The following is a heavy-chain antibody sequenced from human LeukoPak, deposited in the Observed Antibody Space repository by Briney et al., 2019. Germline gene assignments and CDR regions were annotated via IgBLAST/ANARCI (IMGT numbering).Heavy chain of an antibody. V-gene: IGHV3-7*01. Sequence: GGSLRLSCAASGFTFSSYWMSWVRQAPGKGLEWVANIKQDGSEKYYVDSVKGRFTISRDNAKNSLYLQMNSLRAEDTTVYYCARVAYVKSPLYYYYYYYMDVWGKGTTVTVSS. D-gene: IGHD2-21*01. CDR3: ARVAYVKSPLYYYYYYYMDV. CDR2: IKQDGSEK. CDR1: GFTFSSYW. J-gene: IGHJ6*03.